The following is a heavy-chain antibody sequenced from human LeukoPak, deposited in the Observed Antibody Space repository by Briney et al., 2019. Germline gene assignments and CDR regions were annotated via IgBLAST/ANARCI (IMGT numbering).Heavy chain of an antibody. CDR3: AREGVSGAYSSFLYYFDY. Sequence: GGSLRLSCAASGFTFSTYPMHWVRQAPGKGLEWVAVMSFDGDSEYYSDSVRGRFTVSRDNAKSTLYLQMNSLRPEDTAVYFCAREGVSGAYSSFLYYFDYWGQGTLVTVSS. V-gene: IGHV3-30-3*01. CDR2: MSFDGDSE. J-gene: IGHJ4*02. CDR1: GFTFSTYP. D-gene: IGHD6-6*01.